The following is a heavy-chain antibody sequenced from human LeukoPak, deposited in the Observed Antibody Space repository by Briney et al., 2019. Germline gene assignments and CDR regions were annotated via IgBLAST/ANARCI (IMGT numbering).Heavy chain of an antibody. CDR1: GFTFSNYG. CDR3: ARDRGSDDPIDY. J-gene: IGHJ4*02. V-gene: IGHV3-33*01. D-gene: IGHD2-15*01. Sequence: PGGSLRLSCAASGFTFSNYGMHWVRQAPGKGLEWVAVIWYDGSNKYYPDSVKGRFTISRDNSKNTLYLQMNSLRAEDTAVYYCARDRGSDDPIDYWGQGTLVTVSS. CDR2: IWYDGSNK.